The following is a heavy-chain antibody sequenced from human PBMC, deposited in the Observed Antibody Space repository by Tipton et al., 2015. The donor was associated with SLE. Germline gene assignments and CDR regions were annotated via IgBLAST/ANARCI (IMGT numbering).Heavy chain of an antibody. V-gene: IGHV3-74*01. J-gene: IGHJ6*03. CDR1: GFTVSSYW. CDR2: INSDGSGT. D-gene: IGHD3-9*01. CDR3: ARHGFDDQYYMDV. Sequence: SLRLSCAASGFTVSSYWMNWGRQVPGKGPGWVSRINSDGSGTSYADFVRGRFTVSRDDVKNTVYLQMNNLRAEDTAVYYCARHGFDDQYYMDVWGKGTTVTVSS.